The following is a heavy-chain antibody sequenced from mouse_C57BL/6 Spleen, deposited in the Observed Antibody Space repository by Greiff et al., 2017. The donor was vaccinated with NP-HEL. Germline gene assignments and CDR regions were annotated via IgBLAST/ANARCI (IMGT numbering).Heavy chain of an antibody. CDR3: ARRGYDPFAY. CDR1: GYTFTSYW. Sequence: VQLQQPGAELVMPGASVKLSCKASGYTFTSYWMHWVKQRPGQGLEWIGEIDPSDSYTNYNQKFKGKSTLTVDKSSSTAYMQLSSLTSEDSAVYYCARRGYDPFAYWGQGTLVTVSA. J-gene: IGHJ3*01. V-gene: IGHV1-69*01. D-gene: IGHD2-3*01. CDR2: IDPSDSYT.